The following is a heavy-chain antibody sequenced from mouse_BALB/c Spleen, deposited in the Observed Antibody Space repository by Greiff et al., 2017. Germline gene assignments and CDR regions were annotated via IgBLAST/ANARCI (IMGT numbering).Heavy chain of an antibody. J-gene: IGHJ2*01. CDR1: GFSLTSYG. Sequence: VKLMESGPGLVQPSQSLSITCTVSGFSLTSYGVHWVRQSPGKGLEWLGVIWSGGSTDYNAAFISRLSISKDNSKSQVFFKMNSLQANDTAIYYCARDYGSRWTDYFDYWGQGTTLTVSS. V-gene: IGHV2-2*02. CDR3: ARDYGSRWTDYFDY. D-gene: IGHD1-1*01. CDR2: IWSGGST.